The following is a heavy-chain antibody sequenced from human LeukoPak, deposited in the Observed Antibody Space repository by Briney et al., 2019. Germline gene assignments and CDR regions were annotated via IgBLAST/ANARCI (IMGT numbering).Heavy chain of an antibody. CDR2: IYYSGST. CDR3: ARITGFGEFLYYYYGMDV. J-gene: IGHJ6*04. D-gene: IGHD3-10*01. CDR1: GGSISSYY. V-gene: IGHV4-59*01. Sequence: SETLSLTCTVSGGSISSYYWSWIRQPPGKGLEWIGYIYYSGSTYYNPSLKSRVTISVDTSKNQFSLKLSSVTAADTAVYYCARITGFGEFLYYYYGMDVWGKGTTVTVSS.